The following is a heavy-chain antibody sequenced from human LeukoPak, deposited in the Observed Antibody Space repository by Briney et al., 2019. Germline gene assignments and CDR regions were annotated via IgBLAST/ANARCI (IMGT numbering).Heavy chain of an antibody. CDR3: AGDAYWILFDY. J-gene: IGHJ4*02. D-gene: IGHD2-2*03. CDR1: GFTFNTYW. Sequence: GGSLRLSCAASGFTFNTYWMHWVRQAPGKGLVWVARVNREGTTTAYADSVKGRFIISRYNSKNTLYLQMNNLRAEDTAVYYCAGDAYWILFDYWGQGTPVTVSS. CDR2: VNREGTTT. V-gene: IGHV3-74*03.